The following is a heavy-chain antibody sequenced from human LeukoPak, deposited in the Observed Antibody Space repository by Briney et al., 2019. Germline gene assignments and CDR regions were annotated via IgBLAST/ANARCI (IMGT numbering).Heavy chain of an antibody. D-gene: IGHD3-3*01. CDR3: ARHRYDFSVDY. J-gene: IGHJ4*02. CDR2: IYYSGST. V-gene: IGHV4-39*01. CDR1: GGSISSSSYY. Sequence: PSETLSLTCTVSGGSISSSSYYWGWIRQPPGKGLEWIGSIYYSGSTYYNPSLKSRVTISADTSKNQFSLKLSSVTAADTAVYYCARHRYDFSVDYWGQGTLVTVSS.